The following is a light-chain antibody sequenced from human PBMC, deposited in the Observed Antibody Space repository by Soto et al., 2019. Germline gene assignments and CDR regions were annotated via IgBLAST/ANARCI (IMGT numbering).Light chain of an antibody. Sequence: EIVMTQSPATLSVSQGERATLSCRASLSVSRNLAWYQQKPGQAPRLLIFDASTRATGIPARFSGSGSGTEFTLTISSLEPEDFAVYYCQQYNSWPLTFGGGTKVDIK. V-gene: IGKV3-15*01. CDR1: LSVSRN. CDR2: DAS. CDR3: QQYNSWPLT. J-gene: IGKJ4*01.